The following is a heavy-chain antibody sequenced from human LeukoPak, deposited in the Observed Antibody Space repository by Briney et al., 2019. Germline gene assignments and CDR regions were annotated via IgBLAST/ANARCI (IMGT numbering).Heavy chain of an antibody. V-gene: IGHV3-30*03. D-gene: IGHD3-10*01. CDR1: GFTFSSYG. Sequence: PGGSLRLSCAASGFTFSSYGMHWVRQAPGKGLEWVAVISYDGSNKYYADSVKGRFTISRDNSKNTLYLQMNSLRAEDTAVYYCASRGDEFGELFPHDYWGQGTLVTVSS. CDR2: ISYDGSNK. J-gene: IGHJ4*02. CDR3: ASRGDEFGELFPHDY.